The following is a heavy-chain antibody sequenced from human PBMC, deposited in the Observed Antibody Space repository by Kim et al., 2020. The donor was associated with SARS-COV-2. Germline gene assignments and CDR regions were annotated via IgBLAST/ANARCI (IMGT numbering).Heavy chain of an antibody. V-gene: IGHV4-39*01. J-gene: IGHJ4*02. CDR3: ATLTYYYDSSGYLFDY. CDR2: IYYSGST. CDR1: GGSISSSSYY. D-gene: IGHD3-22*01. Sequence: SETLSLTCTVSGGSISSSSYYWGWIRQPPGKGLEWLGSIYYSGSTYYNPSLKSRVTISVDTSKNQFSLKLSSVTAADTAVYYCATLTYYYDSSGYLFDYWGQGTLVTVSS.